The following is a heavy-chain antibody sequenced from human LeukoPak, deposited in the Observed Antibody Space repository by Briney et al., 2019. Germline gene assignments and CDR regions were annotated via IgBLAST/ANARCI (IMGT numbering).Heavy chain of an antibody. J-gene: IGHJ4*02. CDR1: GGSFSGYY. Sequence: PSETLSLTCAVYGGSFSGYYWSWIRQPPGKGLEWIGEINHSGSTNYNPSLKSRVTISVDTSKNQFSLKLSSVTAADTAVYYCASLWFGSLSFDYWGQGTLVTVSS. D-gene: IGHD3-10*01. V-gene: IGHV4-34*01. CDR2: INHSGST. CDR3: ASLWFGSLSFDY.